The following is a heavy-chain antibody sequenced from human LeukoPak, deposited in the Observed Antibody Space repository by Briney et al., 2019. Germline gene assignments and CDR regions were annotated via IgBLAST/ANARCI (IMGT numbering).Heavy chain of an antibody. CDR1: GYTFTSYG. D-gene: IGHD3-9*01. Sequence: ASVKVSCKASGYTFTSYGISWVRQAPGQGLEWMGWISAYNGNTNYAQKLQGRVTMTTDTSTSTAYMELRSLRSDDTAVYYCATSHYDILTGYLDAFDIWGQGTMVTVSS. V-gene: IGHV1-18*01. CDR2: ISAYNGNT. CDR3: ATSHYDILTGYLDAFDI. J-gene: IGHJ3*02.